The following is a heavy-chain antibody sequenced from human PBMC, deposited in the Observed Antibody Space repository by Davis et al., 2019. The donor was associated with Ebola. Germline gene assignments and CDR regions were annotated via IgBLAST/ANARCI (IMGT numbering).Heavy chain of an antibody. CDR3: ARDDTGYSSNLGRFRDHPFDL. D-gene: IGHD4-11*01. Sequence: AASVKVSCKASGYTFTSYYMHWVRQAPGQGLEWMGIINPSDGNTNYAQKFQGRVTMTRDTSTTTVYMELRSLRSEDTAVYYSARDDTGYSSNLGRFRDHPFDLWGQGTMVTVSS. CDR2: INPSDGNT. J-gene: IGHJ3*01. CDR1: GYTFTSYY. V-gene: IGHV1-46*01.